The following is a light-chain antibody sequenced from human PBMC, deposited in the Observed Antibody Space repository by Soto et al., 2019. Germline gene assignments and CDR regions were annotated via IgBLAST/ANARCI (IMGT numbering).Light chain of an antibody. V-gene: IGKV4-1*01. CDR1: QSVLYSSNTKNY. Sequence: DIMMTQSPDSLAVSLGERATINCKSSQSVLYSSNTKNYLAWYQQKPGQPPKLLSYWASTRESGVPGRFSGMGSVTEFNRSIGTFQAEDMAVYYCQQFYSSTRTFGKGNQVEIK. CDR2: WAS. CDR3: QQFYSSTRT. J-gene: IGKJ1*01.